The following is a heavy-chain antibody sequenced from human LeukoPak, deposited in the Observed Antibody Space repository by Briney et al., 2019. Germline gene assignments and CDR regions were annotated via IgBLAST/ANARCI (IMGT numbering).Heavy chain of an antibody. CDR3: ARGRDRVGATNPVY. CDR1: GYTFTSYG. CDR2: ISAYNGNT. Sequence: ASVKASCKASGYTFTSYGISWVRQAPGQGLEWMGWISAYNGNTNYAQKLQGRVTMTTDTSTSTAYMELRSLRSDDTAVYYCARGRDRVGATNPVYWGQGTLVTVSS. D-gene: IGHD1-26*01. V-gene: IGHV1-18*01. J-gene: IGHJ4*02.